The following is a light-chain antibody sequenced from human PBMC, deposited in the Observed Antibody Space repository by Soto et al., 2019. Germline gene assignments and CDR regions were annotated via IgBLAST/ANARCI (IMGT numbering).Light chain of an antibody. CDR1: QTVSSY. J-gene: IGKJ5*01. CDR3: QQYGTPPIT. Sequence: ENVLTQSPGTLSLSPGERATLSCGASQTVSSYLTWYQQRPGQAPRLLIYGASKRATGIPDRFSGSGSGTDFTLTISRLEPEVFALYYCQQYGTPPITFGQGTRLEIK. CDR2: GAS. V-gene: IGKV3-20*01.